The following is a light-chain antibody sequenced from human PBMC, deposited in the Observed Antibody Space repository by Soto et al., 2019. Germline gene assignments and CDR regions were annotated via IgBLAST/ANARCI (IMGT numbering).Light chain of an antibody. CDR3: QQSYSAHTWT. V-gene: IGKV1-39*01. CDR2: GAS. Sequence: IQMTQSPSSLSASVGDRVIIICRSSHSISTYLNWFQQKPREAPQLLIHGASNLQNGVPSRFTGSGSGTNFTLTISSLQPEDFATYFCQQSYSAHTWTFGLGTKVE. CDR1: HSISTY. J-gene: IGKJ1*01.